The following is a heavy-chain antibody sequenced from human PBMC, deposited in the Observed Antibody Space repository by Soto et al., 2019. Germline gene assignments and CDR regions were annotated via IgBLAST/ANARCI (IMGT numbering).Heavy chain of an antibody. J-gene: IGHJ4*02. V-gene: IGHV4-34*01. CDR2: INYSRNT. D-gene: IGHD1-26*01. CDR3: SRHHVRGRTIVGGAEY. CDR1: GGSFSGYY. Sequence: PSETLSLTCAVYGGSFSGYYCSWIRQPPGKGREWIVEINYSRNTNYNPSLNSRVSISVDRSKTQRFLNMSSVTAADTAMYYCSRHHVRGRTIVGGAEYWGQGTLVTVSS.